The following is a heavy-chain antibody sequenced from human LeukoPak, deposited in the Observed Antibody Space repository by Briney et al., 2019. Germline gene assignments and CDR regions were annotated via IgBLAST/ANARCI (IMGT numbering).Heavy chain of an antibody. Sequence: SETVSLTCAVYGGSFSGYYWSWIRQPPGKGLEWIGEINHSGSTNYNPSLKSRVTISVDTSKNQFSLKLSSVTAADTAVYYCASNPYYYGSGSYDYWGQGTLVTV. CDR3: ASNPYYYGSGSYDY. CDR1: GGSFSGYY. V-gene: IGHV4-34*01. J-gene: IGHJ4*02. D-gene: IGHD3-10*01. CDR2: INHSGST.